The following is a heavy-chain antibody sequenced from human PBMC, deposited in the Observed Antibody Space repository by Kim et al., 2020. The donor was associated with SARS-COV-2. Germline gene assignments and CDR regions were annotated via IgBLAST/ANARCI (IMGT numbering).Heavy chain of an antibody. J-gene: IGHJ6*02. V-gene: IGHV3-9*01. CDR3: AKDIAAMGNYCYGMDV. D-gene: IGHD5-18*01. Sequence: SGKRRFTISRVIAKNSLYLQMNSLRAEDTALYYCAKDIAAMGNYCYGMDVWGQGTTVTVSS.